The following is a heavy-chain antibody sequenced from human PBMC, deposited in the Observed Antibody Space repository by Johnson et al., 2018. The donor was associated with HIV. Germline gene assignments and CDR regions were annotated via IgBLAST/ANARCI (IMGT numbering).Heavy chain of an antibody. CDR2: IFSGGST. CDR1: GFTVSSNY. J-gene: IGHJ3*02. Sequence: VQLVESGGGLVQPGGSLRLSCAASGFTVSSNYMSWVRQAPGKGLEWVSVIFSGGSTHYADSVKGRFTISRDKSKNTLYLQMNSLRAEDTAVYYCAKLRWAPRAFDIWGQGTMVTVSS. V-gene: IGHV3-66*04. CDR3: AKLRWAPRAFDI. D-gene: IGHD4-23*01.